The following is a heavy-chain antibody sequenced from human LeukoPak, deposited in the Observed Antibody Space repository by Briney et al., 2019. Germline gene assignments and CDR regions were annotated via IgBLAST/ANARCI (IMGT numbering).Heavy chain of an antibody. CDR1: GGTFSSYA. V-gene: IGHV1-69*04. J-gene: IGHJ4*02. Sequence: GSSVKVSCKASGGTFSSYAISWVRQAPGQGLEWMGRIIPILGIANYAQKFQGRVTITADKSTSTVYMELSSLRSEDTAVYYCARVDTAMVIDYWGQGTLVTVSS. D-gene: IGHD5-18*01. CDR2: IIPILGIA. CDR3: ARVDTAMVIDY.